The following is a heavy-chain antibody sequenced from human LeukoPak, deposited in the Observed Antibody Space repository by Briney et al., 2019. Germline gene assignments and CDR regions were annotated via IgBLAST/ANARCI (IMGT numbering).Heavy chain of an antibody. CDR3: AREGSAARSPYFDY. CDR1: GGSISSGGYY. CDR2: IYYSGST. V-gene: IGHV4-31*03. Sequence: PSQTLSLTCTVSGGSISSGGYYWNWIRQHPGKGLEWIGYIYYSGSTNYSPSLRSRVTISVDTSKNQFSLKLNSVTAADTAVYYCAREGSAARSPYFDYWGQGTLVTVSS. J-gene: IGHJ4*02. D-gene: IGHD6-13*01.